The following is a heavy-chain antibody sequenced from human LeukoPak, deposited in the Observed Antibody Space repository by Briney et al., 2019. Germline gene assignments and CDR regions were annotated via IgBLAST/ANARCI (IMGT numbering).Heavy chain of an antibody. J-gene: IGHJ4*02. CDR2: ISGSGGST. CDR3: AKALGYCSSTSCYPLFDY. D-gene: IGHD2-2*01. V-gene: IGHV3-23*01. CDR1: GFTFSSYA. Sequence: GGSLRLSCAASGFTFSSYAMRWVRQAPGKGLEWVSAISGSGGSTYYADSVKGRFTISRDNSKNTLYLQMNSLRAEDTAVYYCAKALGYCSSTSCYPLFDYWGQGTLVTVSS.